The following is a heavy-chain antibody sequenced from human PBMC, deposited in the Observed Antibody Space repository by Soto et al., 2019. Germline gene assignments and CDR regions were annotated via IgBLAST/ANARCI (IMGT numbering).Heavy chain of an antibody. V-gene: IGHV4-59*01. D-gene: IGHD2-21*02. CDR2: IYYSGKT. Sequence: QVQLQESGPGLVKPSGTLSLTCTVSGGSISSYYWSWIRQPPGKGLEWIGYIYYSGKTDYNPSLKGRATRSVDTSKNQFSLNLSSVTAADTAVYYCARDRGMAVTSSWSFDTWGRGAPVTVSS. CDR3: ARDRGMAVTSSWSFDT. CDR1: GGSISSYY. J-gene: IGHJ2*01.